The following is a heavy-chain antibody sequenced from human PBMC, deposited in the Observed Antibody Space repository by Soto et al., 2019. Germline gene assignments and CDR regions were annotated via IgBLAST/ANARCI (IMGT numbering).Heavy chain of an antibody. Sequence: ASVKVSCKASGYTFTGYYMHWVRQAPGQGLEWMGWINPNSGGTNYAQKFQGRVTMTRDTSISTAYMELSRLRSDDTAVYYCARGSPIYDFWSGYYYYYYGMDVWGQGTKVIFSS. CDR1: GYTFTGYY. CDR2: INPNSGGT. V-gene: IGHV1-2*02. CDR3: ARGSPIYDFWSGYYYYYYGMDV. J-gene: IGHJ6*02. D-gene: IGHD3-3*01.